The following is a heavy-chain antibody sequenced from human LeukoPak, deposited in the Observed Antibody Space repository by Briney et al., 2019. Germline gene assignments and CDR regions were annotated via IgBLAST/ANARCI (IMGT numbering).Heavy chain of an antibody. CDR2: IKLDGSEK. J-gene: IGHJ4*02. D-gene: IGHD3-22*01. CDR3: ARGFSGYR. Sequence: QSGGSLRLSCAASGFTFGNYWMSWVRQAPGKGLEWVANIKLDGSEKYYVDSVKGRFTISRDNGKNSLYLQMNSLRPEDTAVYYCARGFSGYRWGQGTLVTVSS. V-gene: IGHV3-7*01. CDR1: GFTFGNYW.